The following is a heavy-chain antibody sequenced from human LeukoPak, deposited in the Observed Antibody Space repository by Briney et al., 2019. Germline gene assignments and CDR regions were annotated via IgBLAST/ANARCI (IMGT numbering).Heavy chain of an antibody. CDR1: GGAITSYY. Sequence: PSETLSLTCTVSGGAITSYYWNWIRQPPGKGLEWIGHIYYTGSTNYNPSLKSRVSISLDTSKNQFSLKLNSMTTADTAVYYRATATLGKVYYYYGLDVWGQGTTVTVSS. CDR2: IYYTGST. CDR3: ATATLGKVYYYYGLDV. D-gene: IGHD7-27*01. V-gene: IGHV4-59*01. J-gene: IGHJ6*02.